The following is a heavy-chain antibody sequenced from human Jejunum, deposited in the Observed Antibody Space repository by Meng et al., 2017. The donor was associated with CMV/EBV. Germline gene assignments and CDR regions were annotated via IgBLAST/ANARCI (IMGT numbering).Heavy chain of an antibody. CDR1: FSISA. CDR3: AKSGALCAYSFPSRFDY. D-gene: IGHD3-16*01. Sequence: FSISAIRWVRQAPGTGLEWVSFLSGSGGYTAYAASVQGRFTISRDNSKNTLYLQMNSLRAADTAVYYCAKSGALCAYSFPSRFDYWGQGTLVTVSS. CDR2: LSGSGGYT. J-gene: IGHJ4*02. V-gene: IGHV3-23*01.